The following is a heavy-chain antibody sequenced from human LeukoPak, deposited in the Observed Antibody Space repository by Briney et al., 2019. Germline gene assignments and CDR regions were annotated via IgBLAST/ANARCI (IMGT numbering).Heavy chain of an antibody. CDR1: GFTFSSYE. Sequence: GGSLRLSCSASGFTFSSYEMNWVRQAPGKGLEWISYITGSGDTIYYADSVMGRFTISRDNAKNSLYLQMNSLRAEDTAVYYCARSPNYKGYFDYWGQGTLVTVSS. D-gene: IGHD3-10*01. V-gene: IGHV3-48*03. CDR2: ITGSGDTI. J-gene: IGHJ4*02. CDR3: ARSPNYKGYFDY.